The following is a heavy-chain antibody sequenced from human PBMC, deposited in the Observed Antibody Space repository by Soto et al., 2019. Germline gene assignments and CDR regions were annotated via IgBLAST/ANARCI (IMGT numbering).Heavy chain of an antibody. D-gene: IGHD1-7*01. CDR3: AKDRRAGGNYGFYSDF. Sequence: EVQLVESGGALVQPGGSLRLSCVASRFTFGDYPMNWVRQAPGKGLEWVSFSSATGAGTYYADSVKGRFTISRDNSKNTLYLQMTSLRADDTAVYYCAKDRRAGGNYGFYSDFWGQGALVIASS. V-gene: IGHV3-23*04. CDR1: RFTFGDYP. CDR2: SSATGAGT. J-gene: IGHJ4*02.